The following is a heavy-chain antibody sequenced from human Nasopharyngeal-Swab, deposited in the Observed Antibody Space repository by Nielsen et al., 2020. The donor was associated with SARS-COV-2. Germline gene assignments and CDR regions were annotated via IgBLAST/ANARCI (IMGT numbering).Heavy chain of an antibody. CDR2: IYPGDSDT. Sequence: GESLKISCKGSGYRFISYWIGWVRQMPGKGLEWMGIIYPGDSDTRYSPSFHGQVTISADKSINTAYLQWSSLKASDTAMYYCARTAIEGGYYRGDAFDIWGQGTMVTVSS. D-gene: IGHD3-22*01. CDR3: ARTAIEGGYYRGDAFDI. V-gene: IGHV5-51*01. J-gene: IGHJ3*02. CDR1: GYRFISYW.